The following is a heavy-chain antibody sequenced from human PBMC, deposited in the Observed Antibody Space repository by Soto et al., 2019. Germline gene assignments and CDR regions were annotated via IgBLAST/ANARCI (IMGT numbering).Heavy chain of an antibody. CDR3: ARTMTTVTTAY. CDR2: VNQDGSGK. CDR1: GFMFSNYW. Sequence: EVQLVESGGGLVQPGGSLTLSCAASGFMFSNYWMSWVRQAPGKGLEWVANVNQDGSGKYYVDSVKGRFTIFRDNAKNSLYLQMVSLRAEDTAVYYCARTMTTVTTAYWGQGALVTVSS. J-gene: IGHJ4*02. V-gene: IGHV3-7*01. D-gene: IGHD4-17*01.